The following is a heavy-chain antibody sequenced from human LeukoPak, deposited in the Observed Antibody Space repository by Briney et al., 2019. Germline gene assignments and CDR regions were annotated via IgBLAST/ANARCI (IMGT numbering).Heavy chain of an antibody. V-gene: IGHV1-69*01. Sequence: ASVKLSCKASGGTFSSYAISWVRQAPGQGLEWMGGIIPIFGTANYAQKFQGRVTITADESTSTAYMELSSLRSEDTAVYYCARTRAIMIFGVVIPTSWGQGTLLTVSS. CDR3: ARTRAIMIFGVVIPTS. D-gene: IGHD3-3*01. CDR2: IIPIFGTA. CDR1: GGTFSSYA. J-gene: IGHJ4*02.